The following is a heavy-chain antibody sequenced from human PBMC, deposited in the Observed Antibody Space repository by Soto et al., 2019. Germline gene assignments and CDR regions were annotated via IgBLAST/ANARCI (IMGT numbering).Heavy chain of an antibody. J-gene: IGHJ4*02. V-gene: IGHV1-69*01. CDR1: SGDV. CDR3: ARNPIRSATVVTPVFAY. Sequence: SGDVGSWLIQEKKKGLEWMGGIIPIFGTANYAQKFQGRVTITADESTSTAYMELSSLRSEDTAVYYCARNPIRSATVVTPVFAYWGQGTLVTVSS. CDR2: IIPIFGTA. D-gene: IGHD4-17*01.